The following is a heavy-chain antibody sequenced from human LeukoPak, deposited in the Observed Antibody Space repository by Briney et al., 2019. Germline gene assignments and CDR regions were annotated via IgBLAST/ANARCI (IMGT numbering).Heavy chain of an antibody. J-gene: IGHJ4*02. CDR1: GFTFTSSA. CDR3: AADQIAAAGLGRFDY. D-gene: IGHD6-13*01. CDR2: IVVGSGNT. V-gene: IGHV1-58*01. Sequence: SVKVSCKASGFTFTSSAVQWVRQARGQRLEWIGWIVVGSGNTNYAQKFQERVTITRDMSTSTAYMELSSLRSEDTAVYYCAADQIAAAGLGRFDYWGQGTLVTVSS.